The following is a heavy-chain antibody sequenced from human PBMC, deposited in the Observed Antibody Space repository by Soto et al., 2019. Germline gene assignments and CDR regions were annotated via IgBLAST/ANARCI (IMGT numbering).Heavy chain of an antibody. CDR3: AKVGSYYEQYDHSDVDL. CDR1: GFTFSSYA. D-gene: IGHD3-22*01. J-gene: IGHJ2*01. CDR2: ITRSGDYT. Sequence: EVQLLESGGGLVQPGGSLRLSCAASGFTFSSYAMTWVRQAPGKGLEWVSAITRSGDYTHYVDSVKGRFTISRDNSKNTLYLQMNSLRAVDTAVYYCAKVGSYYEQYDHSDVDLWGRGTLVTVFS. V-gene: IGHV3-23*01.